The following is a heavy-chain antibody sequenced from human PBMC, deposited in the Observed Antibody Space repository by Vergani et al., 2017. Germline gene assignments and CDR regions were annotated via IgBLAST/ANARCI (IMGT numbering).Heavy chain of an antibody. CDR2: ISSSSSTI. D-gene: IGHD1-1*01. CDR3: ARFSPGTAGAFDI. CDR1: GFTVSSNY. J-gene: IGHJ3*02. Sequence: EVQLVESGGGLIQPGGSLRLSCAASGFTVSSNYMSWVRQAPGKGLEWVSYISSSSSTIYYADSVKGRFTISRDNAKNSLYLQMNSLRDEDTAVYYCARFSPGTAGAFDIWGQGTMVTVSS. V-gene: IGHV3-48*02.